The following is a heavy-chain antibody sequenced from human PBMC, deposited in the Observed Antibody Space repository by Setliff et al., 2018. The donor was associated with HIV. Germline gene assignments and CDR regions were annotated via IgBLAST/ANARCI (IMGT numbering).Heavy chain of an antibody. CDR3: VRAKNWNDFDY. CDR2: IHTDGTTT. CDR1: GFMFGSYG. V-gene: IGHV3-74*03. J-gene: IGHJ4*02. D-gene: IGHD1-1*01. Sequence: HPGGSLRLSCAASGFMFGSYGMHWVRQAPVKGLEWVSRIHTDGTTTMYAGSVKGRFTISRDSAKSTLYLQMNSLRAEDTALYYCVRAKNWNDFDYWGQGTLVTVSS.